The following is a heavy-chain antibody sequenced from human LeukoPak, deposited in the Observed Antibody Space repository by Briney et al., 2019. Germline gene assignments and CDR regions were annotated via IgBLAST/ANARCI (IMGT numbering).Heavy chain of an antibody. CDR2: IYDSGDT. D-gene: IGHD3-22*01. CDR1: GGSMSSYY. CDR3: ARPDGNDYYGALGFDI. V-gene: IGHV4-59*08. Sequence: SETLSLTCTVSGGSMSSYYWSWIRQPPGKGLEWIGYIYDSGDTNYNPSLKSRVTISVDTSKNQFSLKLTSVTAADTAVYYCARPDGNDYYGALGFDIWGQGTMVTVSS. J-gene: IGHJ3*02.